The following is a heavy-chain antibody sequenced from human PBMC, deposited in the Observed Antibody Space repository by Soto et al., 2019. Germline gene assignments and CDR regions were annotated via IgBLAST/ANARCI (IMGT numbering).Heavy chain of an antibody. CDR2: INHSGST. J-gene: IGHJ4*02. D-gene: IGHD2-8*01. CDR1: GGSFSGYY. CDR3: ARNIDGHFDY. V-gene: IGHV4-34*01. Sequence: SETLSLTCAVYGGSFSGYYWSWIRQPPGKGLEWIGEINHSGSTNYNPSLKSRVTISVDTSRNQFSLKLSSVTAADTAVYYCARNIDGHFDYSGQGTLVTVSS.